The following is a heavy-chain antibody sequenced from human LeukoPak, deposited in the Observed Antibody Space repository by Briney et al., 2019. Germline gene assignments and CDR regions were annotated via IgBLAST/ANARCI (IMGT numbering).Heavy chain of an antibody. CDR2: INPNSGGT. V-gene: IGHV1-2*02. D-gene: IGHD4-17*01. Sequence: ASVKVSCKASGYTFTGYYMHWVRQAPGQGLEWMGWINPNSGGTNYAQKFQGRVTMTRDTSISTAYMELSRLRSDDTAVYYCARDLLPTTYGDYSLGFISGMDVWGQGTTATVSS. J-gene: IGHJ6*02. CDR3: ARDLLPTTYGDYSLGFISGMDV. CDR1: GYTFTGYY.